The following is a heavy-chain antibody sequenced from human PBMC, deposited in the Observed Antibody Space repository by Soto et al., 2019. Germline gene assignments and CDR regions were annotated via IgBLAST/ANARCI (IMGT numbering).Heavy chain of an antibody. Sequence: QVQLVESGGGVVQPGRSLRLSCAASGFTFSSYGMHWVRQAPGEGLEWVVVISYDGSIQYYTDSAKGRFTISRDNSNSTLYLQMNSLRAEDTAVYYCAKEIRAYSSSWSFDYWGQGTLVTVSS. CDR3: AKEIRAYSSSWSFDY. CDR1: GFTFSSYG. J-gene: IGHJ4*02. D-gene: IGHD6-13*01. CDR2: ISYDGSIQ. V-gene: IGHV3-30*18.